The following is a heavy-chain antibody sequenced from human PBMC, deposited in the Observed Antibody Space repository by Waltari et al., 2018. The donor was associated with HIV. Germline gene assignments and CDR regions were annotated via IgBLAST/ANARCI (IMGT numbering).Heavy chain of an antibody. CDR3: ARIGYYDFWSGYFDP. CDR1: GYNFTSYY. CDR2: MNPNSGNT. Sequence: QVQLVQSGAEVKKPGASVKFSCKASGYNFTSYYINSVRQDTGQGLEWMGWMNPNSGNTGYAQKFQGRVTMTRNTSISTAYMELSSLRSEDTAVYYCARIGYYDFWSGYFDPWGQGTLVTVSS. D-gene: IGHD3-3*01. V-gene: IGHV1-8*01. J-gene: IGHJ5*02.